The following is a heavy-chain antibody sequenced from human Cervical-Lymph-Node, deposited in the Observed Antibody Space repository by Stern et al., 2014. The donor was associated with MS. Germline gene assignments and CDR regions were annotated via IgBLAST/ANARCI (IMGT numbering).Heavy chain of an antibody. CDR3: VRDLCKSRICYPFDY. CDR1: GFTFSDYY. Sequence: AQLVESGGGLVKAGGSLRLSCAASGFTFSDYYMSWIRQAPGKGLERVSYISRGGTSVYYAESVEGRFTISRDNAKNSLFLQMNSLRAEDTAIYYCVRDLCKSRICYPFDYWGQGTPVTVSS. V-gene: IGHV3-11*01. D-gene: IGHD2-15*01. J-gene: IGHJ4*02. CDR2: ISRGGTSV.